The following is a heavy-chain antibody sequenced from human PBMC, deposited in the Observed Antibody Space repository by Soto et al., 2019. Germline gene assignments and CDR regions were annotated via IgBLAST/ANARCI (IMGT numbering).Heavy chain of an antibody. CDR2: ISPYNGNT. V-gene: IGHV1-18*01. CDR1: GYTFTSYG. J-gene: IGHJ4*02. CDR3: ARDGNYFFDY. D-gene: IGHD1-7*01. Sequence: ASVKVSCKASGYTFTSYGISWVRQAPGQGLEWMGWISPYNGNTNYAQKLQGRVTMTRDTSISTAYMELSRLRSDDTAVYYCARDGNYFFDYWGQGTLVTVSS.